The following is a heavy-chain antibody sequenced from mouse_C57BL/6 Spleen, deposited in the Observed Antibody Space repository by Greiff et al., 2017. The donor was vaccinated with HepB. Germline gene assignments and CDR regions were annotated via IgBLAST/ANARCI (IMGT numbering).Heavy chain of an antibody. V-gene: IGHV3-6*01. D-gene: IGHD2-4*01. CDR2: ISYDGSN. Sequence: EVQLQESGPGLVKPSQSLSLTCSVTGYSITSGYYWNWIRQFPGNKREWMGYISYDGSNNYNPSLKNRISITRDTSKNQFFLKLNSVTTEDTATYYCARGGYDSPMDYWGQGTSVTVSS. CDR1: GYSITSGYY. CDR3: ARGGYDSPMDY. J-gene: IGHJ4*01.